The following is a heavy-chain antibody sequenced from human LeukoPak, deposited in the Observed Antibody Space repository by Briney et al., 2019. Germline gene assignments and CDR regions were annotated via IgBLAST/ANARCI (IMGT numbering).Heavy chain of an antibody. D-gene: IGHD2-15*01. CDR3: ARDAPPYCSGGSCYSRY. J-gene: IGHJ4*02. CDR1: RFTFSSYW. CDR2: IKQGGSEK. V-gene: IGHV3-7*01. Sequence: GGSLRLSCAASRFTFSSYWMSWVRQAPGKGLEWVANIKQGGSEKYYVDFVKGRFTISRDNAKNSLYLQMNRLRAEDTAVYYCARDAPPYCSGGSCYSRYWGQGALVTVSS.